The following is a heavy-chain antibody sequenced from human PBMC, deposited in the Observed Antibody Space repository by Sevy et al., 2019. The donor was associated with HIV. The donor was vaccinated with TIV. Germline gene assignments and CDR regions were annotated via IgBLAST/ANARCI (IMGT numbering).Heavy chain of an antibody. V-gene: IGHV3-49*03. J-gene: IGHJ4*02. CDR2: IRSKAYGGTT. CDR1: GFTFGDYA. CDR3: TRDSGGVIVIPVYY. Sequence: GGSLRLSCTASGFTFGDYAMSWFRQAPGKGLEWVGFIRSKAYGGTTEYAASVKGRFTISRDDSKSIAYLQMNSLKTEDTAVYYCTRDSGGVIVIPVYYWCQGTLVTVSS. D-gene: IGHD3-16*02.